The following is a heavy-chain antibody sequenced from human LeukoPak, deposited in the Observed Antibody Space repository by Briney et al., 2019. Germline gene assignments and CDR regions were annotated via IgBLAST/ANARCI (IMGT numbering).Heavy chain of an antibody. CDR1: AGCFRRDY. CDR3: ARMRGSFRSIAAAGPFDY. V-gene: IGHV4-34*01. D-gene: IGHD6-13*01. Sequence: SETLAHPNAVKAGCFRRDYWSGIREPPGKGLEWIGEINHSGSTNYNPSLKSRVTISVDTSKNQFSLELSSVTAADTAVYYCARMRGSFRSIAAAGPFDYWGQGTLVTVSS. J-gene: IGHJ4*02. CDR2: INHSGST.